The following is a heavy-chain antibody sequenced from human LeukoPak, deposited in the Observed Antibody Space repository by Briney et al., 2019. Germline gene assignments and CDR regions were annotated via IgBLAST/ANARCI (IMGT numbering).Heavy chain of an antibody. J-gene: IGHJ4*02. V-gene: IGHV3-33*01. D-gene: IGHD3-3*01. CDR3: ARVTVYDFWSGYGAHQSPKWDY. Sequence: PGGSLRLSCAASGFTFSSYGMNWVRQAPGKGLEWVAVIWYDGSNKYYVDSVKGRFTISRDNSKNTLYLQMNSLRAEDTAVYYCARVTVYDFWSGYGAHQSPKWDYWGQGTLVTVSS. CDR2: IWYDGSNK. CDR1: GFTFSSYG.